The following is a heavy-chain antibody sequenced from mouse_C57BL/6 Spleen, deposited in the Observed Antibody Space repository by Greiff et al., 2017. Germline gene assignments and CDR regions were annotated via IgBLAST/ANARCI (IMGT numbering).Heavy chain of an antibody. CDR2: INPSTGGT. D-gene: IGHD2-5*01. Sequence: EVQLQESGPELVKPGASVKISCKASGYSFTGYYMNWVKQSPEKSLEWIGEINPSTGGTTYNQKFKAKATLTVDKSSSTAYMQLKSLTSEDSAVYYCARHYSNYYAMDYWGQGTSVTVSS. V-gene: IGHV1-42*01. CDR3: ARHYSNYYAMDY. J-gene: IGHJ4*01. CDR1: GYSFTGYY.